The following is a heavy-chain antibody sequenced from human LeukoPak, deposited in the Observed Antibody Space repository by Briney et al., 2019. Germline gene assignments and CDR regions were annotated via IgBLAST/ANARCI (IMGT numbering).Heavy chain of an antibody. CDR2: IYENGGTT. D-gene: IGHD2-21*01. J-gene: IGHJ4*02. Sequence: GGSLRLSCAASGFSFGSYSMDWVRQAPEKGLEFVSGIYENGGTTYYADSVRGRFSISRDNSKNTLYLQMDSLRGEDTAVYYCAKDFRIGYSAHFDYWGQGALVTVSS. CDR3: AKDFRIGYSAHFDY. V-gene: IGHV3-23*01. CDR1: GFSFGSYS.